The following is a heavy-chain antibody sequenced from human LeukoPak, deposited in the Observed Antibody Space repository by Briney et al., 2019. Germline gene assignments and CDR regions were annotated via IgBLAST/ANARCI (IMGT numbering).Heavy chain of an antibody. D-gene: IGHD1-1*01. CDR2: IYSGGST. V-gene: IGHV3-53*01. Sequence: GGSLRLSCAAPGFTVSSNYMSWVRQAPGKGLEWVSVIYSGGSTYYADSVKGRFTISRDNSNNTLYLQMNSLRAEDTAVYYCARPGVTGYYYMDVWGKGTTVTVSS. CDR3: ARPGVTGYYYMDV. J-gene: IGHJ6*03. CDR1: GFTVSSNY.